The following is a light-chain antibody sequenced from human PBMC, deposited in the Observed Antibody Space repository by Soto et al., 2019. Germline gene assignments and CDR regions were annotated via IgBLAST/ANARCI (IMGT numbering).Light chain of an antibody. J-gene: IGKJ1*01. CDR3: QQYNSYSGT. V-gene: IGKV1-5*01. CDR1: QSISSW. CDR2: DAS. Sequence: DIQMIQFPSTLSASVGDRVTITCRASQSISSWLAWYQQKPGKAPKLLIYDASSLESGVPSRFSGSGSGTEFTLTISSLQPDDFATYYCQQYNSYSGTFGQGTKVDIK.